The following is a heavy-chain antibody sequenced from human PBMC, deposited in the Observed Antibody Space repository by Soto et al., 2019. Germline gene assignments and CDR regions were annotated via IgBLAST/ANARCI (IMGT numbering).Heavy chain of an antibody. D-gene: IGHD2-15*01. V-gene: IGHV3-23*01. CDR3: AKEYCSGGSCYSFYYYYGMDV. CDR1: GFTFSRHA. Sequence: GGSLRLSCTASGFTFSRHAMTWVRQAPGKGLEWVSAISGSGGITYYADSVKGRFTISRDNSKNTLYLQMNSLRAEDTAVYYCAKEYCSGGSCYSFYYYYGMDVWGQGTTVTVSS. CDR2: ISGSGGIT. J-gene: IGHJ6*02.